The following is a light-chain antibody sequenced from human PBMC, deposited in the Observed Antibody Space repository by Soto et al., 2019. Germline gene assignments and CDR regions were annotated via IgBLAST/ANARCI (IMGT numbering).Light chain of an antibody. Sequence: SYELTQPPSVSVAPGETARITCGGNNIGSKSVHWYQQKPGQAPVLVIYYDSDRPSGIPERFSGSNSGNTATLTISRVEAGDEADYYWQVWESSRDRDVVFGGGTKLTVL. CDR2: YDS. CDR3: QVWESSRDRDVV. J-gene: IGLJ2*01. CDR1: NIGSKS. V-gene: IGLV3-21*01.